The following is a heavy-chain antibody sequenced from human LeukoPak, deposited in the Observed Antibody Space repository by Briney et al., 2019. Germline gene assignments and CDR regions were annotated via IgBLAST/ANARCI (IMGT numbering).Heavy chain of an antibody. CDR2: IYYSGST. D-gene: IGHD4-17*01. J-gene: IGHJ4*02. CDR3: ARQTYGDSPFDY. CDR1: GGSISGSSYF. Sequence: SETLSLTCTVSGGSISGSSYFWGWIRQPPGKGLEWIGSIYYSGSTYYNPSLKSRVTISVDTSKNQFSLKLSSVTAADTAVYYCARQTYGDSPFDYWGQGTLVTVSS. V-gene: IGHV4-39*01.